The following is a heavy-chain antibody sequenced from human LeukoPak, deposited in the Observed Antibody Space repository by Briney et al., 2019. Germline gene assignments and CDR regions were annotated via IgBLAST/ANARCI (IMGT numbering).Heavy chain of an antibody. CDR1: GGTFSSYA. V-gene: IGHV1-69*13. CDR3: ARDPGRVAVAGITYFDY. J-gene: IGHJ4*02. D-gene: IGHD6-19*01. CDR2: IIPIFGTA. Sequence: GASVKVSCKASGGTFSSYAISWVRQAPGQGLEWMGGIIPIFGTANYAQKFQGRVTITADESTSTAYMELSSLRSEDTAVYYCARDPGRVAVAGITYFDYWGQGTLVTVSS.